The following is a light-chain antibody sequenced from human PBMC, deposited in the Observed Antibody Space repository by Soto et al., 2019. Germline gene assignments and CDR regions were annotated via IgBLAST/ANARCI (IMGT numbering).Light chain of an antibody. J-gene: IGKJ1*01. Sequence: IVMTQSPATLSVSPGERATLSCRASQSVSSNLAWYQQKPGQAPRLLIYGASTRATGIPARFSGSGSGTEFTLTISSLQSEDFATYYCLQDYNYPRTFGQGTKVEVK. V-gene: IGKV3-15*01. CDR2: GAS. CDR3: LQDYNYPRT. CDR1: QSVSSN.